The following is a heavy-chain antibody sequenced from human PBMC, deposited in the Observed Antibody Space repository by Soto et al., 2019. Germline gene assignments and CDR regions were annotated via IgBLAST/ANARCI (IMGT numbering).Heavy chain of an antibody. CDR1: GYSFTSYW. CDR2: IDPSDSYT. Sequence: GESLKISCKGSGYSFTSYWISWVRQVPGKGLEWMGRIDPSDSYTNYSPSFQGHVTISADKSISTAYLQWSSLKASDTAMYYCARPLGGSSWSLYGMDVWGQGTTLTVSS. J-gene: IGHJ6*02. CDR3: ARPLGGSSWSLYGMDV. D-gene: IGHD6-13*01. V-gene: IGHV5-10-1*01.